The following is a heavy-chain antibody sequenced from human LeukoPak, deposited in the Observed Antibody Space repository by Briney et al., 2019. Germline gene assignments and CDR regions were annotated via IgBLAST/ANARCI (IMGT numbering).Heavy chain of an antibody. CDR2: IYYSGST. V-gene: IGHV4-61*05. CDR1: GGSISSSGYY. J-gene: IGHJ4*02. Sequence: KPSETLSLTCTLSGGSISSSGYYWGWIRQPPGKGLDGIGYIYYSGSTNYNPSLKSRVTISVYTSKNQFYLKLSSVTAADTAVYYCARLRSFWSTSSFDYWGQGTLVTVSS. CDR3: ARLRSFWSTSSFDY. D-gene: IGHD6-13*01.